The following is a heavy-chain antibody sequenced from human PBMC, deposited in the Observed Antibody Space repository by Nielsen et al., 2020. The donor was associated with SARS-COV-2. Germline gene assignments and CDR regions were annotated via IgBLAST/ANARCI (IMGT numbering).Heavy chain of an antibody. Sequence: GESLKISCKGSGYSFTTYWIAWVRQMPGKGLEWMGIIYAGDSDTRYSPSFQGQVTISVDKSINTAYLQWSSLKASDTAIYYCARNDILTGYSPDYWGQGTLVTVSS. CDR3: ARNDILTGYSPDY. CDR1: GYSFTTYW. CDR2: IYAGDSDT. J-gene: IGHJ4*02. D-gene: IGHD3-9*01. V-gene: IGHV5-51*01.